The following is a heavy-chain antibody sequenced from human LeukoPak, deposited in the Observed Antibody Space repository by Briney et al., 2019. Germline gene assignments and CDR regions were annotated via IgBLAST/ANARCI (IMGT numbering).Heavy chain of an antibody. CDR3: ARAPPGSVAHIFDY. V-gene: IGHV4-59*01. CDR2: IYYSGST. Sequence: PSETLSLTCTVSGGSISSYYWSWIRQPPGKGLEWIGYIYYSGSTNYNPSLKSRVTISVDTSKNQFSLKLSSVTAADTAVYYCARAPPGSVAHIFDYWGQGTLVTVSS. CDR1: GGSISSYY. J-gene: IGHJ4*02. D-gene: IGHD2-15*01.